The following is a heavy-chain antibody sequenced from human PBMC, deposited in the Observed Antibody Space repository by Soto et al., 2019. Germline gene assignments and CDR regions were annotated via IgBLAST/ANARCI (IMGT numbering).Heavy chain of an antibody. CDR3: ARDNMAPFDSHYYGMDV. Sequence: SETCPSPALSLVAPSAEGVISGPGSGSPQGRDWSGLDVHFTGGTNYNHSLERRVTISIDTSRDQFSLKLTSLTAADTAVYVCARDNMAPFDSHYYGMDVWGPGTTVTVSS. J-gene: IGHJ6*02. D-gene: IGHD3-9*01. CDR1: VAPSAEGVI. CDR2: VHFTGGT. V-gene: IGHV4-61*01.